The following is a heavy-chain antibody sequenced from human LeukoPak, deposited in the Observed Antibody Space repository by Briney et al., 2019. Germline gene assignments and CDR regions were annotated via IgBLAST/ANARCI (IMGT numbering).Heavy chain of an antibody. Sequence: SSETLSLTCTVSGGSISSSSYYWGWIRQPPGKGLEWIGSIYYSGSTYYNPSLKSRVTISVDTSKNQFSLKLSSVTAADTAVYYCARDKVGDSGYDREIDYWGQGTLVTVSS. CDR1: GGSISSSSYY. CDR2: IYYSGST. D-gene: IGHD5-12*01. CDR3: ARDKVGDSGYDREIDY. V-gene: IGHV4-39*07. J-gene: IGHJ4*02.